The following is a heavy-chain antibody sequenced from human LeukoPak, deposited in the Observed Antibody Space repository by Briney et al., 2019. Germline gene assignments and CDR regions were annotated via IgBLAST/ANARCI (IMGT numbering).Heavy chain of an antibody. CDR2: IRNSGTHV. D-gene: IGHD3-3*01. Sequence: GGSLRLSCAASGFTFKTYSMIWVRQAPGKGLEWVSSIRNSGTHVYYADSLKGRFTISRDNARNSLYLQMNSLRAEDTAVYYCAREGSYDFGSRNYYMDVWGKGTTVTVSS. CDR3: AREGSYDFGSRNYYMDV. CDR1: GFTFKTYS. J-gene: IGHJ6*03. V-gene: IGHV3-21*01.